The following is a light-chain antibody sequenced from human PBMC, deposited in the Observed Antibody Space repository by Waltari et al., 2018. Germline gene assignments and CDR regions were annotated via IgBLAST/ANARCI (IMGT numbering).Light chain of an antibody. CDR1: QGISTY. J-gene: IGKJ2*03. Sequence: DIQMTQSPSSLSASAGDTVTITCRASQGISTYLNWYQQKPGKPPKRLIYAASSLESGVPSRFSGRGSGTDFTLTISSLQPEDFATYYCLQYNSHPYSFGQGTKVEIK. CDR2: AAS. CDR3: LQYNSHPYS. V-gene: IGKV1-17*01.